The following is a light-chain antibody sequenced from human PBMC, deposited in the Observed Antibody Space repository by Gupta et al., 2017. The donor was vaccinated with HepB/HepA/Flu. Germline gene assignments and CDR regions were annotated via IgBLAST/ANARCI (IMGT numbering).Light chain of an antibody. CDR1: QSLLHSNGYTY. CDR2: LGA. CDR3: RQALQTPWT. V-gene: IGKV2-28*01. Sequence: DLVITQSPLFLPVTPGGLASNSFRSSQSLLHSNGYTYLDWYLRKPGQSPQLLILLGAKRASGVPDRLSGSGXGTXFTLKIXRGEAEDVGVYSCRQALQTPWTFGXGTKVEIK. J-gene: IGKJ1*01.